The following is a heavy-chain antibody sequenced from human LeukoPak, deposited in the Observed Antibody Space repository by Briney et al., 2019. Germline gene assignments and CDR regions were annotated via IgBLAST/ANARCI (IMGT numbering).Heavy chain of an antibody. Sequence: PGGSLRFSGAASGFTFDAYGWNWVPQAPGKDLMGVSGPIWSIGFLVYADSVKGRFTTSRAKAKNSLYLKMKSLKPEATSLYSCARGTHRHRYTDALHVWGQGTVVTVPS. J-gene: IGHJ3*01. V-gene: IGHV3-9*01. D-gene: IGHD5-18*01. CDR1: GFTFDAYG. CDR3: ARGTHRHRYTDALHV. CDR2: PIWSIGFL.